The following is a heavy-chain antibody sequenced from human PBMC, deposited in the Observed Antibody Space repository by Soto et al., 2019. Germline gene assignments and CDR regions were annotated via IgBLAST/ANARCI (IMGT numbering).Heavy chain of an antibody. CDR2: ISAYNGNT. CDR1: GYTFTSYG. D-gene: IGHD1-26*01. CDR3: ARDLEVGATTAYNWFDP. J-gene: IGHJ5*02. V-gene: IGHV1-18*01. Sequence: AASVKVSCKASGYTFTSYGISWVRQAPGQGLEWMGWISAYNGNTNYAQKLQGRVTMTTDTSTSTAYMELRSLRSDDTAVYYCARDLEVGATTAYNWFDPWGQGTLVTVSS.